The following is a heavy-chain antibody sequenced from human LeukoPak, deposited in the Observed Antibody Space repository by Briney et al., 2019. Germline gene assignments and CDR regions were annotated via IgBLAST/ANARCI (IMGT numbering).Heavy chain of an antibody. Sequence: GGSLRLSCVASGFSFSKYSMNWVRQAPGKGLEWVSSMSISTSTFIYYADSVKGRFTISRDNAKNTLYLQMNSLRAEDTAVYYCAKRGAEVGTTVAPGDYWGQGTLLTVSS. CDR3: AKRGAEVGTTVAPGDY. J-gene: IGHJ4*02. CDR1: GFSFSKYS. V-gene: IGHV3-21*04. CDR2: MSISTSTFI. D-gene: IGHD1-26*01.